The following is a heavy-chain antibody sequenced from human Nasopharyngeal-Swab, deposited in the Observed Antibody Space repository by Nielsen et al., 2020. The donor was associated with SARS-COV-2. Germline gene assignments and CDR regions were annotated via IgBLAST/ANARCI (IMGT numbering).Heavy chain of an antibody. CDR1: GYTFTSYG. Sequence: ASVKVSCKASGYTFTSYGISWVRQAPGQGLEWMGWISAYNGNTNYAQKLQGRVTMTTDTSTSTAYMELRSLRSDDTAVYYCARGYGSGSYYAYYYYGRDVWGQGTTVTVSS. CDR3: ARGYGSGSYYAYYYYGRDV. D-gene: IGHD3-10*01. V-gene: IGHV1-18*01. J-gene: IGHJ6*02. CDR2: ISAYNGNT.